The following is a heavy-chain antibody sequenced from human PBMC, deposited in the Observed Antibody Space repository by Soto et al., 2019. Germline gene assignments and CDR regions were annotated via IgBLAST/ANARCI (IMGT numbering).Heavy chain of an antibody. Sequence: PSGTLSLTCTVSGDSISAYYWNWIRQPPGKGLEWIGHIHYTGSTNYNPSLRSRVTISIDTSKNLFSLKVTSVTATDTAVYYCARQQDYYGSGSFQFDSWGQG. D-gene: IGHD3-10*01. CDR3: ARQQDYYGSGSFQFDS. CDR2: IHYTGST. V-gene: IGHV4-59*08. CDR1: GDSISAYY. J-gene: IGHJ4*02.